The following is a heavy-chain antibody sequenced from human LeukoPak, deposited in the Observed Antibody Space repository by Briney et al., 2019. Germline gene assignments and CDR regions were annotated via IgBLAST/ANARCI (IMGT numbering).Heavy chain of an antibody. D-gene: IGHD6-13*01. CDR2: IYYTRSA. V-gene: IGHV4-59*12. CDR1: AGSITNYY. CDR3: ARDRDSSTWYSYFDY. Sequence: SETLSLTCTASAGSITNYYRSWIRQPPGKGLEWIGYIYYTRSANYNPSLKSRVSISIDTSKNRFSLKISSVTAADTAVYYCARDRDSSTWYSYFDYWGQGTLVTVSS. J-gene: IGHJ4*02.